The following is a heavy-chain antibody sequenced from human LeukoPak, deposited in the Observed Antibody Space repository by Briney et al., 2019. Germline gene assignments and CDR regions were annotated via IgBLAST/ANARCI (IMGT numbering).Heavy chain of an antibody. D-gene: IGHD6-13*01. V-gene: IGHV3-23*01. CDR2: ISGSGGST. CDR3: AGSLGYSSSWPIYYYYYYMDV. CDR1: RFTFSSYA. J-gene: IGHJ6*03. Sequence: GGSLRLSCAASRFTFSSYAVSWVRQAPVKGLEWVSAISGSGGSTYYADSVKGRFTISRDNSKNTLYLQMNSLRAEDTAVYYCAGSLGYSSSWPIYYYYYYMDVWGKGTTVTVSS.